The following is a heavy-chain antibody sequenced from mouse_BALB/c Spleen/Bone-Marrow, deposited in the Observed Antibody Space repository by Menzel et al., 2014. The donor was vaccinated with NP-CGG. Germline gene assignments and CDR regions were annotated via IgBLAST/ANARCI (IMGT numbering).Heavy chain of an antibody. J-gene: IGHJ2*01. V-gene: IGHV3-8*02. Sequence: EVQLQQSGPSLVKPSQTLSLPCSVTGDSITSGYWNWVRKFPGNKLEYMGYISYSGSTYYNPSLKSRISITRDTSKNQYYLQMNSVTTEDTATYYCARYKGYYDHDGDYFDYWGQGTTLTVSP. D-gene: IGHD2-4*01. CDR3: ARYKGYYDHDGDYFDY. CDR1: GDSITSGY. CDR2: ISYSGST.